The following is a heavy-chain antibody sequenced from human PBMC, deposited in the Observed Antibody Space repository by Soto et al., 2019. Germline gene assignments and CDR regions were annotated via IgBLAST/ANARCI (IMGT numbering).Heavy chain of an antibody. V-gene: IGHV4-59*01. CDR1: GGSISSYY. Sequence: PSETLSLTCTVSGGSISSYYWSWIRQPPGKGLEWIGYIYYSGSTNYNPSLKSRVTISVDTSKNQFSLKLSSVTAADTAVYYCARYYDFWSGLSWFDPWGQGTLVTVSS. J-gene: IGHJ5*02. CDR2: IYYSGST. CDR3: ARYYDFWSGLSWFDP. D-gene: IGHD3-3*01.